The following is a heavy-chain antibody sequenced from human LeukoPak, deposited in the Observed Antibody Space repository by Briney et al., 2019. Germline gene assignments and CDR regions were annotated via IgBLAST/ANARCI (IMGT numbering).Heavy chain of an antibody. D-gene: IGHD3-22*01. CDR2: ISGSGGST. J-gene: IGHJ3*02. Sequence: SGGSLRLSCAASGFTFSSYAMSWVRQAPGKGLEWVSAISGSGGSTYYADSVKGRFTISRDNSKNTLYLQTNSLRAKDTAVYYCAKGMDSSGYLHAFDIWGQGTMVTVSS. CDR3: AKGMDSSGYLHAFDI. V-gene: IGHV3-23*01. CDR1: GFTFSSYA.